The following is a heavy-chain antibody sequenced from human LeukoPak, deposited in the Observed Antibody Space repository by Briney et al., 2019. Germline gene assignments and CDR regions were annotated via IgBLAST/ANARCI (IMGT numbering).Heavy chain of an antibody. V-gene: IGHV4-38-2*01. CDR1: GYSISSSYY. D-gene: IGHD4-11*01. J-gene: IGHJ4*02. CDR3: ASLPSNTVTHDY. Sequence: SETLSLTCAVSGYSISSSYYWGWIRQPPGKGLEWIGTIYHSGSTHYNPSLKSRVTLSVDTAKNQFSLKLRSVTAADTAVYYCASLPSNTVTHDYWGQGTLVTGSS. CDR2: IYHSGST.